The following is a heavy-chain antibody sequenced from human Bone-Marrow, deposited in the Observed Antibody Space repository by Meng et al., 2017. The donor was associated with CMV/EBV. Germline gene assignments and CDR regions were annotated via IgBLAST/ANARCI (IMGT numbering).Heavy chain of an antibody. J-gene: IGHJ4*02. CDR1: GGSISSSSYY. CDR2: IYYSGST. Sequence: SETLSLTCTVSGGSISSSSYYWGWIRQPPGKGLEWIGSIYYSGSTYYNPSLKSRVTISVDTSKNQFSLKLSSVTAADTAVYYCARALPPGYSYGQHFDYWGQGTLVTVSS. CDR3: ARALPPGYSYGQHFDY. D-gene: IGHD5-18*01. V-gene: IGHV4-39*07.